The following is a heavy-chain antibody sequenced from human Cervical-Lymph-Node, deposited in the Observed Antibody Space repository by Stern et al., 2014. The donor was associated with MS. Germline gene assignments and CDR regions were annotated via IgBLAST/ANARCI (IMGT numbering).Heavy chain of an antibody. CDR2: IYPGGSDI. D-gene: IGHD3-9*01. Sequence: EVQLLESGAEVKKPGESLKISCKGSGYSFTTYWIGWVLQMPGKGLEWMGIIYPGGSDIRYSPSLQGQITISTDNSISTAYLQWRSLRASDTAYYCARRHVLTGFDVFDVWGHGTMVTVSS. J-gene: IGHJ3*01. CDR3: ARRHVLTGFDVFDV. CDR1: GYSFTTYW. V-gene: IGHV5-51*03.